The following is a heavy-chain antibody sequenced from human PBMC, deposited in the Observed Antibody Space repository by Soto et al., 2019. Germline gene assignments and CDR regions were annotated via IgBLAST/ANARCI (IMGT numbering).Heavy chain of an antibody. D-gene: IGHD5-18*01. CDR1: GGSISSGDYY. J-gene: IGHJ6*02. V-gene: IGHV4-30-4*01. CDR2: IYYSGST. CDR3: ARGGSSIQLWPYYYYYGMDV. Sequence: SSETLSLTCTVSGGSISSGDYYWSWIRQPPGKGLEWIGYIYYSGSTYYNPSLKSRVTISVDTSKNQFSLKLSSVTAADTAVYYCARGGSSIQLWPYYYYYGMDVWGQGTTVTV.